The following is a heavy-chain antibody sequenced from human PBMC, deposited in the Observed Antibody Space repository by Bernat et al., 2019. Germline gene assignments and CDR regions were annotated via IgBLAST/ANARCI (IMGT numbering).Heavy chain of an antibody. D-gene: IGHD6-19*01. V-gene: IGHV3-53*02. Sequence: EVQLVETGGDLIQPGGSLRLSCAASGVTVSSSYMSWVRQAPGKRLEWVSIIYSGGNTYYADSVKGRFIISRDNSKNTLYLQMNSLRAEDTAVYYCASALYSSGWYSAYFQYWGQGTLVTVFS. CDR3: ASALYSSGWYSAYFQY. CDR1: GVTVSSSY. J-gene: IGHJ1*01. CDR2: IYSGGNT.